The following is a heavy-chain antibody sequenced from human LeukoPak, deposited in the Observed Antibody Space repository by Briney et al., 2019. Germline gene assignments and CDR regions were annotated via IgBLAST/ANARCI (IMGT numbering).Heavy chain of an antibody. CDR3: ARGGLWFGELFFDY. V-gene: IGHV3-64*01. CDR1: GFTFSSYA. J-gene: IGHJ4*02. Sequence: GGSLRLSCAAPGFTFSSYAMHWVRQAPGKGLEYVSAISSNGGSTYYANSVKGRFTISRDNAKNSLYLQMNSLRAEDTAVYYCARGGLWFGELFFDYWGQGTLVTVSS. D-gene: IGHD3-10*01. CDR2: ISSNGGST.